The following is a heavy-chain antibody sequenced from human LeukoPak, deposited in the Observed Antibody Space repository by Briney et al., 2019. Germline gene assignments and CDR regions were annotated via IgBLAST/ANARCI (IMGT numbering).Heavy chain of an antibody. Sequence: SETLSLTCAVYGGSFGGYYWSRIRQPPGKGLEWIGEINHSGSTNYNPSLKSRVTISVDTSKNQFSLKLSSVTAADTAVYYCARGQFPQLRLNWFDPWGQGTLVTVSS. CDR1: GGSFGGYY. V-gene: IGHV4-34*01. D-gene: IGHD3-16*01. J-gene: IGHJ5*02. CDR2: INHSGST. CDR3: ARGQFPQLRLNWFDP.